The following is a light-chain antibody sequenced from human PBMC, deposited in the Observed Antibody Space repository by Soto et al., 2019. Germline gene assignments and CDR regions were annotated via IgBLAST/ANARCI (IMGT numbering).Light chain of an antibody. CDR1: QSISDI. CDR2: GAS. J-gene: IGKJ1*01. V-gene: IGKV3-20*01. Sequence: EIVMTQSPATLSVSPGGRATLSCRASQSISDILAWYQQKPGQAPRLLIYGASSRATGIPDRFSGSGSGTDFTLTISRLEPEDFAVYYCQQYGSSGTFGQGTKVDIK. CDR3: QQYGSSGT.